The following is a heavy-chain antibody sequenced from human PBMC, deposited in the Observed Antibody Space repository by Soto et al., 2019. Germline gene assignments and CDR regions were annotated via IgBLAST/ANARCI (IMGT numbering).Heavy chain of an antibody. CDR2: IYYSGST. D-gene: IGHD3-22*01. Sequence: SETLALTCTVSGGSSSRYDLSWVLQPPGKGLEWIWYIYYSGSTNYNPSLKSRVTISVDTSKNQLSLKLSSVTAADTAVYYCARGRYGNGYHYNWYAYWGQGTLVTVSS. J-gene: IGHJ1*01. CDR3: ARGRYGNGYHYNWYAY. CDR1: GGSSSRYD. V-gene: IGHV4-59*08.